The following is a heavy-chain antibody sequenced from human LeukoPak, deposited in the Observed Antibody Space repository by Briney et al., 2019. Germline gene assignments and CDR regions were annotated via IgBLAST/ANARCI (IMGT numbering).Heavy chain of an antibody. Sequence: ASVKVSCKASGYTFTSNGISWVRQAPGQGLEWMGWISTYNGNTNYAQKFQGRVTMTTDTSTSTAYMELRSLRSDDTAVYYCATGAIDSSSWYYFDYWGQGTLVTVSS. V-gene: IGHV1-18*01. CDR3: ATGAIDSSSWYYFDY. CDR1: GYTFTSNG. CDR2: ISTYNGNT. D-gene: IGHD6-13*01. J-gene: IGHJ4*02.